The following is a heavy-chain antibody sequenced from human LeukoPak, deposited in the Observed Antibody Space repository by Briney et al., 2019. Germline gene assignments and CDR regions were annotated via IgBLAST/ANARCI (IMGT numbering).Heavy chain of an antibody. CDR3: TRDPRVVDY. CDR2: IKQDGSEK. Sequence: GGSLRLSCAASGFTFSSSWMSWVRQAPGKGLEWVANIKQDGSEKYYVDSVKGRFIISRDSAKNSLYLQMNSLRAEDTAVYYCTRDPRVVDYWGQGTLVTVSS. D-gene: IGHD6-6*01. V-gene: IGHV3-7*03. J-gene: IGHJ4*02. CDR1: GFTFSSSW.